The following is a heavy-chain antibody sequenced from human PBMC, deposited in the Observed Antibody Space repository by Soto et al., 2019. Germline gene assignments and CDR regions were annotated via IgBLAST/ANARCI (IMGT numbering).Heavy chain of an antibody. CDR1: GFIFSTYN. V-gene: IGHV3-23*01. CDR3: AKRADSGHYYPYFDH. D-gene: IGHD3-22*01. Sequence: GGSLRLSCAASGFIFSTYNMNWVRQAPGKGLEWVSGISGSGGDTYYADSVKGRFTISRDSSKNTLFLQMNTLRAEDTAVYYCAKRADSGHYYPYFDHWGQGTLVTVSS. CDR2: ISGSGGDT. J-gene: IGHJ4*02.